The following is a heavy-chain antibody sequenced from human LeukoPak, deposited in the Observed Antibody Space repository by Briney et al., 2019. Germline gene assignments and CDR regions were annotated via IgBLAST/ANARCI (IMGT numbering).Heavy chain of an antibody. CDR3: TRDGLSYYYDSSGYFDY. J-gene: IGHJ4*02. Sequence: RSGGSLRLSCTASGSTFGDYAMSWVRPAPGKGLGWVGFIRRKAYGGTTEYAASVKGRFTISRDDSKSIAYLQMNSLKTEDTAVYYCTRDGLSYYYDSSGYFDYWGQGTLVTVSS. D-gene: IGHD3-22*01. V-gene: IGHV3-49*04. CDR1: GSTFGDYA. CDR2: IRRKAYGGTT.